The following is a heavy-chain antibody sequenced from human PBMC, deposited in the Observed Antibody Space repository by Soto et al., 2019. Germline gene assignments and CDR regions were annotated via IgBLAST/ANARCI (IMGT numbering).Heavy chain of an antibody. J-gene: IGHJ4*02. CDR1: GFTFSSYS. CDR2: ISSSSSYI. D-gene: IGHD4-17*01. Sequence: GGSLRLSCAASGFTFSSYSMNWVRQAPGKGLEWVSSISSSSSYIYYADSVKGRFTISRDNAKNSLYLQMNSLRAEDTAVYYCARDSTGSHYGDYLYYFDYWGQGTLVTVSS. V-gene: IGHV3-21*01. CDR3: ARDSTGSHYGDYLYYFDY.